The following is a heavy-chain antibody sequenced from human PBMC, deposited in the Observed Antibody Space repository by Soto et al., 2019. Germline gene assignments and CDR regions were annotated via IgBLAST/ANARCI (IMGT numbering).Heavy chain of an antibody. CDR1: GGTINSGDYF. Sequence: SETLSLTCSVSGGTINSGDYFWSWIRQPPGKGLEWIGSIFYTGSTYYSPSLKSRASMSMDTSKNLFSLRAEDTAVYYCAKFPSSSSSQNYWGQGTLVTVSS. CDR2: IFYTGST. D-gene: IGHD6-6*01. J-gene: IGHJ4*02. CDR3: AKFPSSSSSQNY. V-gene: IGHV4-30-4*02.